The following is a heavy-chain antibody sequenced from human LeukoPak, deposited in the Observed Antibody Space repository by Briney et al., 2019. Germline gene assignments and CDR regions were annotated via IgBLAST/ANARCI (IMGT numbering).Heavy chain of an antibody. CDR1: GFTFSSYE. V-gene: IGHV3-48*03. Sequence: GGSLRLSCAASGFTFSSYEMNWVRQAPGKGLEWVSYISSSGSTIYYADSVKGRFTISRDNAKNSLYLQMNSLRAKDTAVYYCAREGYCGGDCPGVWGQGTLVTVSS. J-gene: IGHJ4*02. D-gene: IGHD2-21*01. CDR2: ISSSGSTI. CDR3: AREGYCGGDCPGV.